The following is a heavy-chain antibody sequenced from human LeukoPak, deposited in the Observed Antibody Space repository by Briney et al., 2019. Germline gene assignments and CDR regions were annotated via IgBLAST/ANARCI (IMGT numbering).Heavy chain of an antibody. CDR1: GDSISSGDW. Sequence: SETLSLTCTVSGDSISSGDWWSWVRQPPGKGLEWIGDLYHSGNTNYNPSLTSRVTLSIDKSKNQFSLKLTSVTAADTAVYYCARLEAASGLYFYSWFDPWGQGILVSVSS. D-gene: IGHD6-13*01. CDR2: LYHSGNT. CDR3: ARLEAASGLYFYSWFDP. V-gene: IGHV4-4*02. J-gene: IGHJ5*02.